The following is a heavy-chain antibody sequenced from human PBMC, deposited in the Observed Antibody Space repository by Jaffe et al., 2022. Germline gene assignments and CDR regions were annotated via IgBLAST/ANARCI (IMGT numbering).Heavy chain of an antibody. CDR1: GFTFSSYA. J-gene: IGHJ6*03. CDR2: ISSNGGNI. Sequence: EVQLVESGGGLVQPGGSLRLSCAASGFTFSSYAMHWVRQAPGKGLEYVSAISSNGGNIYYANSVKGRFTISRDNSKNTLYLQMGSLRAEDMAVYYCATGSGSYYYYYIDVWGKGTTVTVSS. CDR3: ATGSGSYYYYYIDV. D-gene: IGHD3-10*01. V-gene: IGHV3-64*01.